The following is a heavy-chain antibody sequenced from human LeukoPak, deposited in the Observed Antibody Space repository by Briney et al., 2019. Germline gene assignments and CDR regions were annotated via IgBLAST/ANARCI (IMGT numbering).Heavy chain of an antibody. CDR2: IYYSGST. CDR1: GGSISSYY. Sequence: SETLSLTCTVSGGSISSYYWSWIRQPPGKGLEWIGYIYYSGSTNYNPSLKSRVTISVDTSKNQFSLKLSSVTAADTAVYYCATDVEWELLNAFDIWGQGTMVTVSS. J-gene: IGHJ3*02. D-gene: IGHD1-26*01. V-gene: IGHV4-59*01. CDR3: ATDVEWELLNAFDI.